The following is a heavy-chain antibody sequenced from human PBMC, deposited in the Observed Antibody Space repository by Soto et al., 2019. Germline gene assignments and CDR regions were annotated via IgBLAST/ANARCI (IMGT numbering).Heavy chain of an antibody. CDR2: MNPNSGNT. J-gene: IGHJ5*02. D-gene: IGHD6-6*01. V-gene: IGHV1-8*01. CDR1: GYTFTSYD. Sequence: QVQLVQSGAEVKKPGASVKVSCKASGYTFTSYDINWVRQATGQGLEWMGWMNPNSGNTGYAQKLQGRITTARTTSISTAYMELSSLRSEDTAVYYCARGSYLPPLVPDWFDPWGQGTLVTVSS. CDR3: ARGSYLPPLVPDWFDP.